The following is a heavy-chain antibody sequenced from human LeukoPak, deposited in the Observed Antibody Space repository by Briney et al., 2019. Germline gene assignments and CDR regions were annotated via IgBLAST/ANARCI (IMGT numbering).Heavy chain of an antibody. V-gene: IGHV1-69*13. Sequence: SVKVSCKASGYTFTTYDISWVRQAPGQGLEWMGGIIPIFGTANYAQKFQGRVTITADESASTAYMELSSLRSEDTAVYYCASYHGSSSWSLNWYFDLWGRGTLVTVSS. D-gene: IGHD6-13*01. CDR2: IIPIFGTA. J-gene: IGHJ2*01. CDR1: GYTFTTYD. CDR3: ASYHGSSSWSLNWYFDL.